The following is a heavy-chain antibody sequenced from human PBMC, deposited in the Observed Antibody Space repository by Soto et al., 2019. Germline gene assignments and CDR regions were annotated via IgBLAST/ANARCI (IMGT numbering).Heavy chain of an antibody. CDR2: IYYSGST. Sequence: SETLSLTCTVSGGSISSSSFHWGWIRQPPGKGLEWIGSIYYSGSTIYNPSLKSRVTISVDTSKNQFSLKLNSVTAADTAVYYCARDLWGYCGADCYPLDVWGQGTTVTVSS. J-gene: IGHJ6*02. V-gene: IGHV4-39*07. CDR3: ARDLWGYCGADCYPLDV. CDR1: GGSISSSSFH. D-gene: IGHD2-21*02.